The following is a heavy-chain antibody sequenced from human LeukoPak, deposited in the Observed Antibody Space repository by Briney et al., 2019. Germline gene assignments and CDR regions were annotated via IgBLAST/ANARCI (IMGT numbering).Heavy chain of an antibody. CDR2: INPNSGGT. CDR1: GYTFTGYY. CDR3: ARDPWRRYFDWFTQIDY. V-gene: IGHV1-2*02. D-gene: IGHD3-9*01. Sequence: ASVKVSCKASGYTFTGYYMHWVRQAPGQGLEWMGWINPNSGGTNYAQKFQGRVTMTRDTSISTAYMELSRLRSDDTAVYYCARDPWRRYFDWFTQIDYWGQGTLVTVSS. J-gene: IGHJ4*02.